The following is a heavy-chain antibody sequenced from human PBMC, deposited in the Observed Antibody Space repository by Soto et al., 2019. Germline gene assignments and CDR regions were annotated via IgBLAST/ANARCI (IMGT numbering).Heavy chain of an antibody. Sequence: EVTLVESGGGLVQPGGSLRLACAVSGFTFSSSDMYWVRQAPGKGLEWISYIHPSGQPIFYADSVKGRFTISRDNANNSLFLQMNSMRAEGMAVYYCARRVGRWGQGTRVTVSS. V-gene: IGHV3-48*03. CDR2: IHPSGQPI. J-gene: IGHJ3*01. D-gene: IGHD1-26*01. CDR3: ARRVGR. CDR1: GFTFSSSD.